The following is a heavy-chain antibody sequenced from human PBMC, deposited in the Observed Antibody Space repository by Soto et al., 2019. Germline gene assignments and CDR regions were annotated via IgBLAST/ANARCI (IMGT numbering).Heavy chain of an antibody. CDR3: ARGRGVRGVRPWLVDV. V-gene: IGHV4-34*01. CDR2: INHSGST. CDR1: GGSFSGYY. J-gene: IGHJ6*04. D-gene: IGHD3-10*01. Sequence: QVQLQQWGAGLLKPSETLSLTCAVYGGSFSGYYWSWIRQPPGKGLEWIGEINHSGSTNYNPSLKSRVTISVDTSKNQFSLKLSSVTAADTAVYYCARGRGVRGVRPWLVDVWGKGTTVTVSS.